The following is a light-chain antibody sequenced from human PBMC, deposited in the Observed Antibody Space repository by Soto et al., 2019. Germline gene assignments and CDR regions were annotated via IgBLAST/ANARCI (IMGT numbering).Light chain of an antibody. J-gene: IGKJ1*01. Sequence: EIVMTQSPATLSVSPGERATLSCRASQSVRSNLAWYQQKRGQAPRLLIFGASTRATGIPARFSGSGSGTKFTLTISSLQSEDFAVYYCQQYNNWPPHTFGQGTKVDIK. V-gene: IGKV3-15*01. CDR3: QQYNNWPPHT. CDR1: QSVRSN. CDR2: GAS.